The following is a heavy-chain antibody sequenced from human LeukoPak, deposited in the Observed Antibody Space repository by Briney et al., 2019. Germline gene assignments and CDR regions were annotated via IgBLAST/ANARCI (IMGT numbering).Heavy chain of an antibody. D-gene: IGHD3-3*01. V-gene: IGHV3-23*01. CDR1: VFTFRGYA. Sequence: PGGSLRLSCAASVFTFRGYAMGGVRQAPGKGLGWVLAICGSGGSTYSADSAKGRFTISRDNSKNTLYLQMNSLRAEDTAVYYCAKELSITMFGSMDVWGKGTTVTVSS. CDR2: ICGSGGST. J-gene: IGHJ6*03. CDR3: AKELSITMFGSMDV.